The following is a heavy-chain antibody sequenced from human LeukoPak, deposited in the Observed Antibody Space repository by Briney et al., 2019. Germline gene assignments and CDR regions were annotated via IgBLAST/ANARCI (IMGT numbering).Heavy chain of an antibody. V-gene: IGHV4-28*01. J-gene: IGHJ4*02. Sequence: SETLSLTCAVSGYFISSGNWWGWIRQPPGKGLEWIGYTYYSGSSYYNPSLESRVTMSVDTSENQFSLKLSSVTAVDTAVYYCARWDNSGYYFDYWGQGTLVTVSS. CDR3: ARWDNSGYYFDY. D-gene: IGHD3-22*01. CDR2: TYYSGSS. CDR1: GYFISSGNW.